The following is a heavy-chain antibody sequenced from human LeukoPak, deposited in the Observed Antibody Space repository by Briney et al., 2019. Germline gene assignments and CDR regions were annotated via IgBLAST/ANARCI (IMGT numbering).Heavy chain of an antibody. CDR2: ISWNSGSI. Sequence: PGRSLRLSCAASGFTFDDYAMHWVRQAPGKGLEWVSGISWNSGSIGYADSVKGRFTISRDNAKNSLYLQMNSLRAEDTAVYYCARGRYGNDAFDIWGQGTMVTVSS. CDR1: GFTFDDYA. D-gene: IGHD4-17*01. J-gene: IGHJ3*02. CDR3: ARGRYGNDAFDI. V-gene: IGHV3-9*01.